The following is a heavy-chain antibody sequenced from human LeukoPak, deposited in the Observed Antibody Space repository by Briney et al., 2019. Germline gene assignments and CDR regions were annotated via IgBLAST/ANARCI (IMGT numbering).Heavy chain of an antibody. V-gene: IGHV1-69*13. J-gene: IGHJ4*02. D-gene: IGHD3-22*01. CDR2: IIPIFGTA. CDR3: GSTPYDSSGYSDFSLQYYFDY. CDR1: GGTFSSYA. Sequence: RASVKVSCKASGGTFSSYAISWVRQAPGQGLEWMGGIIPIFGTANYAQKFQGRVTITADESTSTAYMELSSLRSEDTPVYYCGSTPYDSSGYSDFSLQYYFDYWGQGTLVTVSS.